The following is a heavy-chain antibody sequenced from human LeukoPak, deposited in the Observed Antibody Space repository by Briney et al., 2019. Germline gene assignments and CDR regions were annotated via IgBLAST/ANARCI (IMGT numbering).Heavy chain of an antibody. Sequence: GASVKVSCKASGYTFTGYYVHWVRQAPGQGLEWMGWIKPNSGGTNYAQNFQGRVTMTRDTSISTAYMELNRVRSDDTAVYYCARDIDSEGYSYGPPLDYWGQRTLVTVSS. CDR3: ARDIDSEGYSYGPPLDY. V-gene: IGHV1-2*02. CDR2: IKPNSGGT. CDR1: GYTFTGYY. J-gene: IGHJ4*02. D-gene: IGHD5-18*01.